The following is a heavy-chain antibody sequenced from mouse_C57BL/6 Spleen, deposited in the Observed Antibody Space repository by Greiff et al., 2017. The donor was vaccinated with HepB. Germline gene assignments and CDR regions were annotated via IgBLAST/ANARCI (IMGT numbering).Heavy chain of an antibody. Sequence: EVMLVESGGGLVKPGGSLKLSCAASGFTFSDYGMHWVRQAPEKGLEWVAYISSGSSTIYYADTVKGRFTISRDNAKNTLFLQMTSLRSEDTAMYYCARDLRYWGQGTTLTVSS. CDR2: ISSGSSTI. CDR3: ARDLRY. CDR1: GFTFSDYG. V-gene: IGHV5-17*01. J-gene: IGHJ2*01. D-gene: IGHD1-1*01.